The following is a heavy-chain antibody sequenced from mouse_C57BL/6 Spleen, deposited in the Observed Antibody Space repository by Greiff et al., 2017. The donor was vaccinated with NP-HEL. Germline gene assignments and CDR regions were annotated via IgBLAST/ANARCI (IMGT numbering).Heavy chain of an antibody. CDR2: IDPETGGT. CDR1: GYTFTDYE. CDR3: TRRRRGDAMDY. Sequence: QVQLKQSGAELVRPGASVTLSCKASGYTFTDYEMHWVKQTPVHGLEWIGAIDPETGGTAYNQKFKGKAILTADKSSSTAYMELRSLTSEDSAVYYCTRRRRGDAMDYWGQGTSVTVSS. V-gene: IGHV1-15*01. J-gene: IGHJ4*01.